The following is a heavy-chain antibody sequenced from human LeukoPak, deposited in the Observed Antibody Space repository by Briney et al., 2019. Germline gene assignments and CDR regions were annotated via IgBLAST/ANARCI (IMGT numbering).Heavy chain of an antibody. CDR3: ARAPGPYYYYGMDV. J-gene: IGHJ6*02. CDR1: GGSISSYY. V-gene: IGHV4-59*01. Sequence: SETLSLTCTVSGGSISSYYWNWIRQPPGKGLEWIGYIYYSGSTYYNPSLKSRVTISVDPSKNQFSLNLSSVTAADTAVYYCARAPGPYYYYGMDVWGQGTTVTVSS. CDR2: IYYSGST.